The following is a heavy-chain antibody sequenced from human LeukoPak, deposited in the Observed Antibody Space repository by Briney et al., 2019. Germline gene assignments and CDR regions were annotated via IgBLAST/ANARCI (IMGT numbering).Heavy chain of an antibody. CDR3: AREKVVPAAITSNWFDP. D-gene: IGHD2-2*01. Sequence: PSETLSLTCTVSGGSFSSYYWSWIRQPPGKGLEWIGYIYYSGSTNYNPSLKSRVTISVDTSKNQFSLKLSSVTAADTAVYYCAREKVVPAAITSNWFDPWGQGTLVTVSS. V-gene: IGHV4-59*01. CDR2: IYYSGST. CDR1: GGSFSSYY. J-gene: IGHJ5*02.